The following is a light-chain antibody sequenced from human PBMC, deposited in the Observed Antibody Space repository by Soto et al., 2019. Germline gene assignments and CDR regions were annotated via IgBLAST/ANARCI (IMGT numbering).Light chain of an antibody. CDR3: CSYAGGTWV. Sequence: QSALTQPASVSGSPGQSITISCTGTSSDVGSYNLVSWYQQHPGKAPKLMIYEGSKRPSGVSNRCSGSKSGNTASLTISGLQAEDEADYYCCSYAGGTWVFGGGTKLTVL. V-gene: IGLV2-23*01. J-gene: IGLJ3*02. CDR2: EGS. CDR1: SSDVGSYNL.